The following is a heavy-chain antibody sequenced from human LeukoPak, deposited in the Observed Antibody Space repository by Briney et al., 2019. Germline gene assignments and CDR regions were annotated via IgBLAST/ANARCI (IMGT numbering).Heavy chain of an antibody. CDR3: ARIESRQWLVPGNWFDP. J-gene: IGHJ5*02. V-gene: IGHV7-4-1*02. CDR2: INTNTGNP. CDR1: GYTYTSYA. Sequence: GASVKVSGKASGYTYTSYAMNWVRQAPGQGLEWMGWINTNTGNPTYTQGFTGRFVFSLDTSVSTAYLQISSLKAEDTAVYYCARIESRQWLVPGNWFDPWGQGTLVTVSS. D-gene: IGHD6-19*01.